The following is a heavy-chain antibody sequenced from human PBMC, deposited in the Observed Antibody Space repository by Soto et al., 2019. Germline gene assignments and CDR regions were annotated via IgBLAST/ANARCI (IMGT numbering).Heavy chain of an antibody. V-gene: IGHV1-69*01. CDR1: GGTFSTYA. CDR3: ARDSNTGSKYFAH. CDR2: AIPLFGTP. D-gene: IGHD1-26*01. J-gene: IGHJ4*02. Sequence: QVQLVQSGAEVKKPGSSVKVSCMASGGTFSTYAFSWVRQAPGQGLEWMGGAIPLFGTPDYEQKFQGRVTITADESTSTVHMELSRLRSEDTAVYYCARDSNTGSKYFAHWGQGTLVTVSS.